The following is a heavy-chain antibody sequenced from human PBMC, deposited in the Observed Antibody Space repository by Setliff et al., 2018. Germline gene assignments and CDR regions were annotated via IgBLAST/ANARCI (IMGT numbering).Heavy chain of an antibody. Sequence: ASVKVSCKASGDTFRSYGISWVRQGPGQGLEWMGWISAYSGNTYYAQKLHDRVTLTTDTSTSTAYMELRSLGTDDTAVYYCSRLVRYCTTTTCQRASGGEFWGQGTLVTVSS. V-gene: IGHV1-18*01. D-gene: IGHD2-2*01. CDR3: SRLVRYCTTTTCQRASGGEF. CDR1: GDTFRSYG. J-gene: IGHJ4*02. CDR2: ISAYSGNT.